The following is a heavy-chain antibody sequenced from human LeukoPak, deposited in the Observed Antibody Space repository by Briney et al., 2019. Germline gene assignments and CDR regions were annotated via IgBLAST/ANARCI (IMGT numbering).Heavy chain of an antibody. CDR2: ISDDGSYT. CDR3: AKDTFTGFDY. D-gene: IGHD3-3*02. CDR1: GFSFSSHW. V-gene: IGHV3-74*01. J-gene: IGHJ4*02. Sequence: GGSLRLSCAASGFSFSSHWVHWVRQAPGKGLVWVSRISDDGSYTSNVDSVKGRFTISRDNVNNMLYLHMNSLRAEDTAVYYCAKDTFTGFDYWGQGTLVTVSS.